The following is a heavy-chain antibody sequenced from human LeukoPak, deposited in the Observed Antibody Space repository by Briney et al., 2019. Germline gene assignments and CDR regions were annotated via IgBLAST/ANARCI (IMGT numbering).Heavy chain of an antibody. CDR2: IKSKTDGGTT. Sequence: GGSLRLSCAASGFTFSNYAMSWVRQAPGKGLEWVGRIKSKTDGGTTDYAAPVKGRFTISRDDSKNTLYLQMNSLKTEDTAVYYCTTGAPFYSYGNYYYYYYMDVWGKGTTVTISS. CDR3: TTGAPFYSYGNYYYYYYMDV. D-gene: IGHD5-18*01. J-gene: IGHJ6*03. V-gene: IGHV3-15*01. CDR1: GFTFSNYA.